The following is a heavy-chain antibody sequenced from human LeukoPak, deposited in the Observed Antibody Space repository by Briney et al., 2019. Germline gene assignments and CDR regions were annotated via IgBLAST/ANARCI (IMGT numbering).Heavy chain of an antibody. V-gene: IGHV1-69*13. CDR2: IIPIFGTA. J-gene: IGHJ4*02. D-gene: IGHD2-2*01. Sequence: ASVKVSCKASAGTFSSYAISWVRQAPGQGLEWMGGIIPIFGTANYAQKFQGRVTITADESTSTDYMEMSSLRSEDTAVYYCARDQYQLLTGAFDYWGQGTLVTVSS. CDR1: AGTFSSYA. CDR3: ARDQYQLLTGAFDY.